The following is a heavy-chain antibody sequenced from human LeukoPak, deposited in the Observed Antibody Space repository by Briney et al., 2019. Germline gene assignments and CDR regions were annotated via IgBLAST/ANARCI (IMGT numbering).Heavy chain of an antibody. D-gene: IGHD3-3*01. CDR2: ISPSGGIT. J-gene: IGHJ5*02. CDR1: GFTFSSHC. Sequence: GGSLRLSRAASGFTFSSHCTNWVRQAPGKGLEWVSGISPSGGITYYTDSVKGRFTISRDNSKNTVSLQMNSLRGEDTAVYYCAKDLDRRRFLEWLLLGWFDPWGQGTLVTVSS. V-gene: IGHV3-23*01. CDR3: AKDLDRRRFLEWLLLGWFDP.